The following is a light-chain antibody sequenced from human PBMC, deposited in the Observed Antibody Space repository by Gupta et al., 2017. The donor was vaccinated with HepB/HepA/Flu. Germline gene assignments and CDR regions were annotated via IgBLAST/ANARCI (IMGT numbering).Light chain of an antibody. Sequence: ESVLTQSPPTLSLSPGERATLSCRASQSVSSYLAWYQQRPGQAPRLLIYDASNRATGIPARFSGSGSGTDFTLTISNLEPEDFAVYYCQQRSNWPPYTFGQGTKLEIK. CDR1: QSVSSY. V-gene: IGKV3-11*01. CDR3: QQRSNWPPYT. J-gene: IGKJ2*01. CDR2: DAS.